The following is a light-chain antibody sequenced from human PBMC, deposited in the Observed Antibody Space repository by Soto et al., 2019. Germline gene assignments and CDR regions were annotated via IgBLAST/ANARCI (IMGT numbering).Light chain of an antibody. J-gene: IGKJ4*01. Sequence: EIVMTQSPATLSVSPGERATLSCRAGQSLFSKLSWYQQKPGQAPRLLIYDASTRATGIPARFSGSGSGTEFTLTISSLQSEDFGVYYCQQYTDWPLTFGGGTKVEIK. CDR2: DAS. CDR1: QSLFSK. CDR3: QQYTDWPLT. V-gene: IGKV3-15*01.